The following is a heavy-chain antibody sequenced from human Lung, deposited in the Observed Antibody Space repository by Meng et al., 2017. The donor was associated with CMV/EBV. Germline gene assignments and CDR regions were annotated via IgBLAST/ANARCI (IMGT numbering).Heavy chain of an antibody. D-gene: IGHD3-3*01. Sequence: XVSCKGSGYSFTSYWIGWVRQMPGKGLEWMGIIYPGDSDTRYSPSFQGQVTISADKSISTAYLQWSSLKASDTAMYYCARSFYDFWSGYTDYYYGMDVWGQGTTVTVSS. CDR3: ARSFYDFWSGYTDYYYGMDV. J-gene: IGHJ6*02. CDR2: IYPGDSDT. CDR1: GYSFTSYW. V-gene: IGHV5-51*01.